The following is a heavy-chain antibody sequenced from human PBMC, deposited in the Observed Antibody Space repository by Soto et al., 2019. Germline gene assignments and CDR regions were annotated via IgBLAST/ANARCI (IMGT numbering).Heavy chain of an antibody. CDR3: ARDRGYR. D-gene: IGHD5-12*01. V-gene: IGHV3-66*01. Sequence: QLVESGGGLVQPGGSLRLSCAASGFSVSNNSMKWVRQAPGKGLEWVSLIYSGGSTYYADSVKGRFTISRDNSKNTLFLQMNSLRVEDTAVYYCARDRGYRWGQGTMVTVSS. CDR1: GFSVSNNS. CDR2: IYSGGST. J-gene: IGHJ3*01.